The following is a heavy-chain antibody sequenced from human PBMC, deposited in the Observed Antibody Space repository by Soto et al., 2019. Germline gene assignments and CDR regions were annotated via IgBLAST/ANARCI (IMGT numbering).Heavy chain of an antibody. Sequence: LGESLKISCKGSVYSFTSYLIGWVRQMPGKGLEWMGFIYPGDSDTRYSPSFQGQVTISADKSISTAYLQWSSLKASDTAMYYCARQGDSSPDRLDYWGQGTLVTVSS. D-gene: IGHD6-13*01. V-gene: IGHV5-51*01. J-gene: IGHJ4*02. CDR2: IYPGDSDT. CDR1: VYSFTSYL. CDR3: ARQGDSSPDRLDY.